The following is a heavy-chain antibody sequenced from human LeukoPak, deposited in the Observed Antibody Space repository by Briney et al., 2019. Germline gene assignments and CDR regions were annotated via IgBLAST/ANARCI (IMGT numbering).Heavy chain of an antibody. J-gene: IGHJ6*03. CDR3: AGSGWYYYYYYYYMDV. V-gene: IGHV3-30*03. D-gene: IGHD6-19*01. CDR1: GFTFSSYG. CDR2: ISYDGSNK. Sequence: PGGSLRLSCAASGFTFSSYGMHWVRQAPGKGLEWVAVISYDGSNKYYADSVKGRFTISRDNSKNTLYLQMNSLRAEDTAVYYCAGSGWYYYYYYYYMDVWGKGTTVTVSS.